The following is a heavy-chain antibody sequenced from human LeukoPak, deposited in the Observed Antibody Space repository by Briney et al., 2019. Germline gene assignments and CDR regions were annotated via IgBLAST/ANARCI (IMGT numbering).Heavy chain of an antibody. V-gene: IGHV1-2*02. CDR3: ASHNPSYSGSYQLDY. Sequence: ASVKVSCKASGYTFTGYYMHWVRQAPGQGLEWMGWINPNSGGTNYAQKFQGRVTMTRDTSISTAYMELSRLRSDDTAVYYCASHNPSYSGSYQLDYWGQGTLVTVSS. D-gene: IGHD1-26*01. CDR2: INPNSGGT. CDR1: GYTFTGYY. J-gene: IGHJ4*02.